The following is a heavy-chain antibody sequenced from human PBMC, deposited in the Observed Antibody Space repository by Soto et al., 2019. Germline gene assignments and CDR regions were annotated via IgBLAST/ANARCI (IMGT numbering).Heavy chain of an antibody. V-gene: IGHV4-31*03. Sequence: SETLSLTCTVSGGSISSGGYYWSWIRQHPGKGLEWIGYIYYSGSTYYNPSLKSRVTISVDTSKNQFSLKLSSVTAADTAVYYCARVVSGYDSEAFWFDPWGQGTLVTVSS. CDR2: IYYSGST. CDR1: GGSISSGGYY. CDR3: ARVVSGYDSEAFWFDP. J-gene: IGHJ5*02. D-gene: IGHD5-12*01.